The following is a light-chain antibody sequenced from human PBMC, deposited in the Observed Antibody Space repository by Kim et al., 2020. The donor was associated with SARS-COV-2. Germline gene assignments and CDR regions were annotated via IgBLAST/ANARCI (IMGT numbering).Light chain of an antibody. J-gene: IGLJ3*02. CDR2: YDT. CDR3: QVWDSGSDQWV. V-gene: IGLV3-21*04. CDR1: DIGTKS. Sequence: APGNTATITCGGDDIGTKSVHWYQQKTGQAPVLVIYYDTDRPSGIPERFSASNSGNTATLTVSRVEAGDEADYYCQVWDSGSDQWVFGGGTKLTVL.